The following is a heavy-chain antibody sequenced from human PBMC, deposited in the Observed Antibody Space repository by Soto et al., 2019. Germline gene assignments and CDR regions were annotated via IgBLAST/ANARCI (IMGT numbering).Heavy chain of an antibody. D-gene: IGHD2-15*01. CDR1: GGSFSGYY. J-gene: IGHJ6*03. CDR2: INHSGST. CDR3: ARGPCIPAVYYYYYMDV. V-gene: IGHV4-34*01. Sequence: PSETLSLTCAVYGGSFSGYYWRWIRQPPGKGLEWIGEINHSGSTNYNPSLKSRVTISVDTSKNQFSLKLSSVTAADTAVYYCARGPCIPAVYYYYYMDVWCKGTTVTVSS.